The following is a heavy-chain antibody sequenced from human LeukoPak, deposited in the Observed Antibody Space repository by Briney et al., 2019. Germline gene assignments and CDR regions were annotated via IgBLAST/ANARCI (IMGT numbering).Heavy chain of an antibody. J-gene: IGHJ4*02. CDR2: ISSGGTYE. V-gene: IGHV3-30*01. D-gene: IGHD3-10*01. Sequence: GGSLRLSCAASRFTFSNYAMHWVRQAPGKGLEWVSLISSGGTYEYYADSVKGRFTISRDNSKNTLYLQLNSLRAEDTAVYYCARDSTYYYDSGSSGPHYFDNWGQGTLVTVSS. CDR1: RFTFSNYA. CDR3: ARDSTYYYDSGSSGPHYFDN.